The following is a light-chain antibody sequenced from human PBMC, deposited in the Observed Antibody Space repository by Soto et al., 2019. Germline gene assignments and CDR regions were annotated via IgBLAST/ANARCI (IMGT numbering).Light chain of an antibody. CDR2: SNN. CDR1: SSNIGKNI. J-gene: IGLJ3*02. V-gene: IGLV1-44*01. CDR3: AAWDDSLTGGV. Sequence: QSVLTQPPSTSGTPGQRVTISCSGSSSNIGKNIVNWYQQLPGTAPKLLIYSNNQRPSGVPDRFSGAKSGTSASLAISGLQSEDEADYYCAAWDDSLTGGVFGGGTKLTVL.